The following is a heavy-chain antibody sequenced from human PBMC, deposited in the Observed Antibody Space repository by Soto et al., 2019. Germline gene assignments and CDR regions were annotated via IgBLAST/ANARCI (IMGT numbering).Heavy chain of an antibody. CDR1: GYSFTSYW. Sequence: GESLKISCKGSGYSFTSYWISWVRQMPGKGLEWMGRIEPSDSYTNYSPSFQGHVTISADKSISTAYLQWSSLKASDTAMYYCAYYYGSGSQTGYYYGMDVWGQGTTVTVSS. J-gene: IGHJ6*02. D-gene: IGHD3-10*01. CDR2: IEPSDSYT. V-gene: IGHV5-10-1*01. CDR3: AYYYGSGSQTGYYYGMDV.